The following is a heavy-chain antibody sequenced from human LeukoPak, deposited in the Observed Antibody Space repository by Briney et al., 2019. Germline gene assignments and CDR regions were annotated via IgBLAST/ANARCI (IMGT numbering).Heavy chain of an antibody. D-gene: IGHD3-16*01. J-gene: IGHJ3*02. V-gene: IGHV1-69*05. CDR3: AREGAKIAFDI. Sequence: GASVKVSCKASGGTFSSYAISWVRQAPGQGLEWMGRIIPIFGTANYAQKFQGRVTITTDESTSTAYMELSSLRSKDTAVYYCAREGAKIAFDIWGQGTMVTVSS. CDR2: IIPIFGTA. CDR1: GGTFSSYA.